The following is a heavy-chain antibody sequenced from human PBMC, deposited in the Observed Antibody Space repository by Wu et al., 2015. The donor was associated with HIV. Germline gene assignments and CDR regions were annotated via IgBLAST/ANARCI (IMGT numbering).Heavy chain of an antibody. CDR1: GGTFSSYA. D-gene: IGHD3-10*01. V-gene: IGHV1-69*13. J-gene: IGHJ4*02. CDR3: ARDRGYYGSGSAIRGYDY. CDR2: IIPIFGTA. Sequence: QVQLVQFGAEVKKPGSSVKVSCKASGGTFSSYAISWVRQAPGQGLEWMGRIIPIFGTANYAQKFQGRVTITADESTSTAYMELSSLRSEDTAVYYCARDRGYYGSGSAIRGYDYWGQGTLVTVSS.